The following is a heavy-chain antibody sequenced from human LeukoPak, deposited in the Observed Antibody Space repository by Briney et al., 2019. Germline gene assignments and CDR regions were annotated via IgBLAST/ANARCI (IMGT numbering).Heavy chain of an antibody. CDR2: IYSGGST. D-gene: IGHD2-21*01. V-gene: IGHV3-53*01. CDR3: ARARGVICVDY. CDR1: GFTVRSNY. J-gene: IGHJ4*02. Sequence: GGSLRLSCAASGFTVRSNYMNWVRQAPGKGLEWVSVIYSGGSTYYADSVKGRFTISRDNSKNTLYLQMNSLRAEDTAVYYCARARGVICVDYWGQGTLVTDSS.